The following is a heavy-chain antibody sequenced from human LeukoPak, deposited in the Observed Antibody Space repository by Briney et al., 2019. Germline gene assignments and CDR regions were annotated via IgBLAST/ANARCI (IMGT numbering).Heavy chain of an antibody. CDR2: IYYSGST. D-gene: IGHD6-19*01. CDR1: GGSISSYY. Sequence: SETLSLTCTVSGGSISSYYWSWIRQPPGKGLEWIGYIYYSGSTNYNPSLKSRVTISVDTSKNQFSLRLSSVTAADTAVYYCARDTGAPYSSGWYWGPVAFDIWGQGTMVTVSS. J-gene: IGHJ3*02. CDR3: ARDTGAPYSSGWYWGPVAFDI. V-gene: IGHV4-59*01.